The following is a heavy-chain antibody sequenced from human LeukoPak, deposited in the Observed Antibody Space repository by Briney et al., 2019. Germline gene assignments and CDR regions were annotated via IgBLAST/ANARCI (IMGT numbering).Heavy chain of an antibody. Sequence: GGSLRLSCAASGFTFSRFWMSWVRQAPGKGLEWVASIKQDGSEKYYVDSVKGQFTISRDNAKNSVYLQMNSLRAEDTAVYFCARRTFYYDSSGYHDYYFYYMDVWGKGTTVTVSS. CDR2: IKQDGSEK. D-gene: IGHD3-22*01. V-gene: IGHV3-7*01. CDR1: GFTFSRFW. J-gene: IGHJ6*03. CDR3: ARRTFYYDSSGYHDYYFYYMDV.